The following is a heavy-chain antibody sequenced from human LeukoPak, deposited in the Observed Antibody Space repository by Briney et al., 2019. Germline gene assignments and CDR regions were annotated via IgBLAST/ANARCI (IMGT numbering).Heavy chain of an antibody. Sequence: GGSLRLSCAASGFTFSSYAMHWVRQAPGKGLEWVAVISYDGSNKYYADSVKGRFTISRDNSKNTLYLQMNSLRAEDTAVYYCARDPGYYDSSGYPGYWGQGTLVTVSS. CDR2: ISYDGSNK. D-gene: IGHD3-22*01. V-gene: IGHV3-30-3*01. CDR1: GFTFSSYA. J-gene: IGHJ4*02. CDR3: ARDPGYYDSSGYPGY.